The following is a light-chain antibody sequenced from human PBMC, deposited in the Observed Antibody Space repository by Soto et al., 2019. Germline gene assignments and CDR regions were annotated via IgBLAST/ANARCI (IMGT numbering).Light chain of an antibody. Sequence: DIHMTQSPSSLYASVGDRVTITCRASQGISNYLAWYQQQPGKVPKLLIYVASTLQSGVPSRFSGSGSGTDFTLTISSLQPEDVATYYWQKYNSAPWTFGQGTKVEIK. V-gene: IGKV1-27*01. CDR3: QKYNSAPWT. J-gene: IGKJ1*01. CDR1: QGISNY. CDR2: VAS.